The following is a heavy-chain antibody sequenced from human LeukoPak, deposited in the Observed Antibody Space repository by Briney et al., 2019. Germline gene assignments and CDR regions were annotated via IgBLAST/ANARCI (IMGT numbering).Heavy chain of an antibody. CDR1: GGTFSSYA. D-gene: IGHD4-17*01. Sequence: ASVKVSCKASGGTFSSYAISWVRQAPRQGLEWMGGIIPIFGTANYAQKFQGRVTITADESTSTAYMELSSLRSEDTAVYYCAREVLRANAFDIWGQGTMVTVSS. V-gene: IGHV1-69*13. CDR2: IIPIFGTA. CDR3: AREVLRANAFDI. J-gene: IGHJ3*02.